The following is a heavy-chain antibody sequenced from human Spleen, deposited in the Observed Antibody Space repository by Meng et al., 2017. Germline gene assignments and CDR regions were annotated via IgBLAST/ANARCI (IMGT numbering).Heavy chain of an antibody. D-gene: IGHD5-24*01. CDR2: VAHDGTNI. J-gene: IGHJ3*02. V-gene: IGHV3-30*07. CDR1: GFTFSTYA. CDR3: ATNPVEMATIKAFDI. Sequence: SLMISCAAAGFTFSTYAMHWVRQAPGKGLEWVAIVAHDGTNIHYVDSVKGRFTISRDNAKNSLYLQMNSVRAEDTAVYYCATNPVEMATIKAFDIWGQGTRVTVSS.